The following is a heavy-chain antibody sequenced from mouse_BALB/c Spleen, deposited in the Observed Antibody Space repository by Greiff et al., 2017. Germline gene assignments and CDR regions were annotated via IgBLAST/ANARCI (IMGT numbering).Heavy chain of an antibody. Sequence: VQLQQSGPELVKPGASVKISCKASGYSFTSYYIHWVKQRPGQGLEWIGWIFPGSGNTKYNEKFKGKATLTADTSSSTAYMQLSSLTSEDSAVYFCAKETEDWFAYWGQGTLVTVSA. CDR1: GYSFTSYY. CDR2: IFPGSGNT. V-gene: IGHV1-66*01. J-gene: IGHJ3*01. CDR3: AKETEDWFAY.